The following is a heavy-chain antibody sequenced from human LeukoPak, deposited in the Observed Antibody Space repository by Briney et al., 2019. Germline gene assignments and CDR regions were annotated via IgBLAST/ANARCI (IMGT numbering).Heavy chain of an antibody. CDR2: IYYSGST. CDR3: ARPTLGWDAFDI. CDR1: GGSISSGDYY. V-gene: IGHV4-30-4*01. J-gene: IGHJ3*02. Sequence: SETLSLTCTVSGGSISSGDYYWSWIRQPPGKGLEWIGDIYYSGSTYYNPSLKSRVTISVDTSKNQFSLKLSSVTAADTAVYYCARPTLGWDAFDIWGQGTMVTVSS. D-gene: IGHD7-27*01.